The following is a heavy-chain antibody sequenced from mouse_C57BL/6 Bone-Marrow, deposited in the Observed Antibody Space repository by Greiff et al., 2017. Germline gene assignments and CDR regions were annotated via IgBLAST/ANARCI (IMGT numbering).Heavy chain of an antibody. CDR3: AREGRAYDYDEDEAY. V-gene: IGHV1-81*01. CDR2: ICTRSGNT. CDR1: GYTFTSYG. Sequence: QVQLMESGAELARPGASVKLSCKASGYTFTSYGISWVKQRTGQGLEWIGEICTRSGNTYFSEKFKGKATLTADKSSSTAYMGIRSLPSGDSAVYFWAREGRAYDYDEDEAYWGQGTLVTGSA. D-gene: IGHD2-4*01. J-gene: IGHJ3*01.